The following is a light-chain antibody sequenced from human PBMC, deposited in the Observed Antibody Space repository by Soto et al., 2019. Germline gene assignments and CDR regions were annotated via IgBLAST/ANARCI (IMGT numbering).Light chain of an antibody. CDR3: QQYSEYST. CDR2: GAS. V-gene: IGKV1-5*01. CDR1: GRVGSS. J-gene: IGKJ2*01. Sequence: DILLTQPPSSLSASVGDRVTMTCRASGRVGSSLAWYQKKAGEAPKLLFHGASTAAPDVPLRFSASVSGTEVTLVIDSFQAGEFGTVYCQQYSEYSTFGRGTRRDI.